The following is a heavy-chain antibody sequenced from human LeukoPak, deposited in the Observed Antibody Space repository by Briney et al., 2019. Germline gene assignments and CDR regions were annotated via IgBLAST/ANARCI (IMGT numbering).Heavy chain of an antibody. CDR3: ARRGHRWVVDY. CDR2: INPSGGST. V-gene: IGHV1-46*01. Sequence: GASVKVSCKASGYTFTSYYMHWVRQAPGQGLEWMGIINPSGGSTSYAQRFQGRVTMTRDTSTSTVYMELSSLRSEDTAVYYCARRGHRWVVDYWGQGTLVTVSS. J-gene: IGHJ4*02. D-gene: IGHD5-24*01. CDR1: GYTFTSYY.